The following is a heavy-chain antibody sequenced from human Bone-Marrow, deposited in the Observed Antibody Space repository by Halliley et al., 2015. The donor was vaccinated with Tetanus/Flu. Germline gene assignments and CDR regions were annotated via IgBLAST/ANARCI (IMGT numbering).Heavy chain of an antibody. V-gene: IGHV1-18*01. J-gene: IGHJ6*02. Sequence: YNGNTNYAQKFQGRVTMTPDTSTNTVYMGLRSLRSDDTAVYYCARDGTSITMKVVNYYGMDVWGQGSTVAVSS. CDR3: ARDGTSITMKVVNYYGMDV. CDR2: YNGNT. D-gene: IGHD3-22*01.